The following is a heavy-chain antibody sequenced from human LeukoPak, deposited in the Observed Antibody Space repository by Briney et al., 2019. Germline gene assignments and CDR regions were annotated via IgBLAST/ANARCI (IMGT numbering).Heavy chain of an antibody. V-gene: IGHV3-30-3*01. CDR1: GFTFSSYA. CDR3: ARATIAVAGTL. Sequence: PGGSLRLSCAASGFTFSSYAMHWVRQAPGKGLEWVAVISYVGSNKYYADSVKGRFTISRDNSKNTPYLQMNSLRAEDTAVYYCARATIAVAGTLWGQGTLVTVSS. J-gene: IGHJ4*02. D-gene: IGHD6-19*01. CDR2: ISYVGSNK.